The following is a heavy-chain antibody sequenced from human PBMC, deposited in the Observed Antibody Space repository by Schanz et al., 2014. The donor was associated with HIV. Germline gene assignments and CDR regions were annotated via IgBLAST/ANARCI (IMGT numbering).Heavy chain of an antibody. Sequence: QMQLVQSGPEVKKPGTSVKVSCKASGFTFTSSAVQWVRQARGQRLEWIGWIVVGSGNTNYAQKFQERVTITRDMSTSTAYMELSSLRSEDTAVYYCARGGYYRGVGDYYVTTFDYWGRGTKVTVSS. V-gene: IGHV1-58*01. CDR3: ARGGYYRGVGDYYVTTFDY. D-gene: IGHD2-21*01. CDR2: IVVGSGNT. J-gene: IGHJ3*01. CDR1: GFTFTSSA.